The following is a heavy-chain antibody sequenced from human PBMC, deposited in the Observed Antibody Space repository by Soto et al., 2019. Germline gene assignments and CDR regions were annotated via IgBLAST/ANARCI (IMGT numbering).Heavy chain of an antibody. Sequence: PSETLSLTCTVSGGSVSSGSYYWSRIRQPPGKGLEWIGYIYYSGSTNYNPSLKSRVTISVDTSKNQFSLKLSSVTAADTAVYYCARDRLELRDYYYYGMDVWGQGTTATVSS. CDR1: GGSVSSGSYY. J-gene: IGHJ6*02. CDR3: ARDRLELRDYYYYGMDV. V-gene: IGHV4-61*01. D-gene: IGHD1-7*01. CDR2: IYYSGST.